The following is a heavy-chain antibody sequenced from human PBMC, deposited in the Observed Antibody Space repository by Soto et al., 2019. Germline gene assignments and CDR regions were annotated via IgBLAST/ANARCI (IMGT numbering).Heavy chain of an antibody. Sequence: SVKVSCKASGGTFSSYAISWVRQAPGQGLEWMGGIIPIFGTANYAQKFQGRVTITADESTSTAYMELSSLRSEDTAVYYCASTIFGVVIKPTSMDVWGQGTTVTVSS. CDR3: ASTIFGVVIKPTSMDV. CDR1: GGTFSSYA. J-gene: IGHJ6*02. CDR2: IIPIFGTA. D-gene: IGHD3-3*01. V-gene: IGHV1-69*13.